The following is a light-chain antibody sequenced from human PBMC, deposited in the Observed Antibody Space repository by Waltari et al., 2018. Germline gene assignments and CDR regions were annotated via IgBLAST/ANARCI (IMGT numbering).Light chain of an antibody. CDR2: DVT. J-gene: IGLJ3*02. CDR3: FSFTPTSRLAM. V-gene: IGLV2-14*03. Sequence: QSALTQPASVSGSPGQSITISCTGTSNYIGGHDFASWYQQHPGQAPKLLIYDVTKGASGIASRLSGAKSGNTASLTISGLQAEDEADYYCFSFTPTSRLAMFAGGTKLTV. CDR1: SNYIGGHDF.